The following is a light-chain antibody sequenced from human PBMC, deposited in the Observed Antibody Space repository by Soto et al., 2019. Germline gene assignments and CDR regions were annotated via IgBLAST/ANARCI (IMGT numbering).Light chain of an antibody. CDR1: SGHSSNP. Sequence: QLVLTQSPSASASLGASVKLTCTLNSGHSSNPIAWYQQQPEKGPRYLMKLNSDGSHTKGDGIPDRFSGSSSGAERYLTISSLRSEDEADYYCQTWGSGFWVFGGGTKLTVL. CDR3: QTWGSGFWV. CDR2: LNSDGSH. J-gene: IGLJ3*02. V-gene: IGLV4-69*01.